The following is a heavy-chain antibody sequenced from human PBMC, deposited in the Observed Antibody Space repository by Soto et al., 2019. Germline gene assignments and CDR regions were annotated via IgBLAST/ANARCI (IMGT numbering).Heavy chain of an antibody. CDR3: ARGELRLGYYYYYGMDV. J-gene: IGHJ6*02. CDR1: GGSFSGYY. CDR2: INHSGST. V-gene: IGHV4-34*01. D-gene: IGHD3-16*01. Sequence: SETLSLTCAVYGGSFSGYYWSWIRQPPGKGLEWIGEINHSGSTNYNPSLKSRVTISVDTSKNQFSLKLSSVTAADTAVYYCARGELRLGYYYYYGMDVWGQGTTVTVSS.